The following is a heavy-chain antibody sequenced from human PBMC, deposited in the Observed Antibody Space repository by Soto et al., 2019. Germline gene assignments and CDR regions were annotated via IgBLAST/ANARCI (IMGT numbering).Heavy chain of an antibody. J-gene: IGHJ3*01. CDR1: GYTFTTYG. Sequence: QAQLVQSGGEMKKAGASVKVSCKASGYTFTTYGITWVRQAPGQGFDWMGWINPLKGDTKSAANFQDRVTMTTDTSTRTAYMELRSLRSDDTAVYYCARVKVPAAVLGAFDVWGQGTLVTVSS. D-gene: IGHD2-2*01. CDR3: ARVKVPAAVLGAFDV. CDR2: INPLKGDT. V-gene: IGHV1-18*01.